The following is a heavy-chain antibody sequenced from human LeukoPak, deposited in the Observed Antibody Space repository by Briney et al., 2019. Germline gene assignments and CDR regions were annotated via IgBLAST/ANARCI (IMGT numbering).Heavy chain of an antibody. V-gene: IGHV3-23*01. CDR2: ISGSGGTT. J-gene: IGHJ4*02. Sequence: GGSLRLSCAASGFTFSTYAMSWVRQAPGKGLEWVSAISGSGGTTYYADSVKGRFTISRDNSKNTLYLRMNSLRAEDTAVYYCAKDHRWEPDYWGQGTLLTVSS. CDR3: AKDHRWEPDY. CDR1: GFTFSTYA. D-gene: IGHD1-26*01.